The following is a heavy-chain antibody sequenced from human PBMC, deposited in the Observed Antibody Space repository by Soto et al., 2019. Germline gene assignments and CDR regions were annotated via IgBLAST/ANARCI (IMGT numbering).Heavy chain of an antibody. CDR2: MNPNSGNT. J-gene: IGHJ4*02. D-gene: IGHD6-6*01. CDR3: ARRRGWQLVRVYYFDY. Sequence: QVQLVQSGAEVKKPGASVKVSCKASGYTFTSYDINWVRQATGQGLEWMGWMNPNSGNTGYAQKFQGRVTMTRNTSISTAYMELSSLRSEDTAVYYCARRRGWQLVRVYYFDYWGQGTLVTVSS. CDR1: GYTFTSYD. V-gene: IGHV1-8*01.